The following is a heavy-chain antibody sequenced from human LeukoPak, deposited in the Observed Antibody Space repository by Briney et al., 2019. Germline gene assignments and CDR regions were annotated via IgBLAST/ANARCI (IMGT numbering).Heavy chain of an antibody. V-gene: IGHV1-2*02. CDR1: GYTFTGNL. CDR3: ARDSFGHDNDFDF. Sequence: ASVKVSCKASGYTFTGNLLHWVRQAPGQGLEWMGWINSNSGGTHYAQKFQGRLTMTRDTSISTVYMELSRLRSDDTAVYYCARDSFGHDNDFDFWGQGTLVTVSS. CDR2: INSNSGGT. D-gene: IGHD3-10*01. J-gene: IGHJ4*02.